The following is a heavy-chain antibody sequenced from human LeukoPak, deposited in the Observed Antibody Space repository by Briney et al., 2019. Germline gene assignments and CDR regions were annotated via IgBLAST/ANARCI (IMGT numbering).Heavy chain of an antibody. V-gene: IGHV1-2*02. J-gene: IGHJ6*03. CDR1: GYTFTGYY. CDR3: ARDYYDFWSTTRPGRDYYMDV. Sequence: ASVKVSCKASGYTFTGYYMHWVRQAPGQGLEWMGWINPNSGGTNYAQKFQGRVTITTDESTSTAYMELSSLRSEDTAVYYCARDYYDFWSTTRPGRDYYMDVWGKGTTVTVSS. D-gene: IGHD3-3*01. CDR2: INPNSGGT.